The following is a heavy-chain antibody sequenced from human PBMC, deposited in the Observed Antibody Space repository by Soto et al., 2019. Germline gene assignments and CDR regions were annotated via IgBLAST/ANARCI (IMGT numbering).Heavy chain of an antibody. Sequence: QVTSKESGPVLVKPTETLTLTCTVSGFSLNNVRMGVSWIRQPPGKALEWLAHILSNYEESYTTSLKSRLTISKDISKSQVVLTMTNMDPVDTATYYCARIDSYSTYNWFDSWGQGTLVTVSS. CDR1: GFSLNNVRMG. V-gene: IGHV2-26*01. J-gene: IGHJ5*01. CDR2: ILSNYEE. D-gene: IGHD5-18*01. CDR3: ARIDSYSTYNWFDS.